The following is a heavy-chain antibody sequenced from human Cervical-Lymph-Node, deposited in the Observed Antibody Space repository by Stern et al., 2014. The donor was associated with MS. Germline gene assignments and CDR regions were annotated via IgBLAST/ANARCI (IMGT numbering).Heavy chain of an antibody. CDR1: GGSISSYY. V-gene: IGHV4-59*01. Sequence: VQLQESGPGLVKPSEALSLTCRVSGGSISSYYWRWIRQPPGKGLEWIGYINYNGNADYNSSLKRRVTISVDTSKNQLSLKLSSVTAADTAVYYCARVNRVVVATHYYYGMDVWGQGTTVTVSS. CDR2: INYNGNA. J-gene: IGHJ6*02. D-gene: IGHD2-21*01. CDR3: ARVNRVVVATHYYYGMDV.